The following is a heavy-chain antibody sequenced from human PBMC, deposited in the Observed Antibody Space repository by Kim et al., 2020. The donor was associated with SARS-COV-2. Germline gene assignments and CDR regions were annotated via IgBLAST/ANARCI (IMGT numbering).Heavy chain of an antibody. V-gene: IGHV3-11*03. J-gene: IGHJ4*02. D-gene: IGHD2-8*01. CDR1: GFTFSDYY. CDR3: AMLNTSPTNFYY. Sequence: GGSLRLSCAASGFTFSDYYMTWIRQAPGKGLEWVSYISTSSDYTRYADSVKGRFTISRDNAQNSLYLQMNSLRAEDTAVYYCAMLNTSPTNFYYWGQGTL. CDR2: ISTSSDYT.